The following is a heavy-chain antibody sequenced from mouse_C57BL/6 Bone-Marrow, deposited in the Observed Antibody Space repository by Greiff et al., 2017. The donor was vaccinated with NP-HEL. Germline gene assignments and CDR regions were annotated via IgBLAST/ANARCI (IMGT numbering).Heavy chain of an antibody. D-gene: IGHD2-5*01. J-gene: IGHJ4*01. CDR2: IWSGGST. V-gene: IGHV2-2*01. Sequence: QVQLQQSGPGLVQPSQSLSITCTVSGFSLTSYGVHWVRQSPGKGLEWLGVIWSGGSTDYNAAFISRLSISKDNSKSQVFFKMNSLQADDTAIYYCARGSTIVTTERYYYAMDYWGQGTSVTVSS. CDR3: ARGSTIVTTERYYYAMDY. CDR1: GFSLTSYG.